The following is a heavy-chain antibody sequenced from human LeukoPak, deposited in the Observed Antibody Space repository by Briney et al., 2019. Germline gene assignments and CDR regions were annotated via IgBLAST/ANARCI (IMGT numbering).Heavy chain of an antibody. D-gene: IGHD4-17*01. CDR2: ISYIGRT. Sequence: SETLSLTCAVSDDSFSSHYWTWIRQPPGKGLEWIGYISYIGRTNYNPSLKSRVTISVDTSKNQFSLKLTSVTAADTAVYYCARDLVTVTKGFDIWGQGTMVSVSS. CDR1: DDSFSSHY. J-gene: IGHJ3*02. CDR3: ARDLVTVTKGFDI. V-gene: IGHV4-59*11.